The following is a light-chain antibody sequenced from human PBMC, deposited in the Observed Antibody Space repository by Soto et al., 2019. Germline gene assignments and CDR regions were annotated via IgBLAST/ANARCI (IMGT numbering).Light chain of an antibody. Sequence: DIQMTQSPSTLSASVGDRVTITCRASPSISSWLAWYQQKPGKAPKLLIYDASSLESGVLSRFSGSGSGTEFSLTISSLQPDDFATYYCQQYNSYSKWTFGQGTKVEIK. CDR2: DAS. J-gene: IGKJ1*01. V-gene: IGKV1-5*01. CDR3: QQYNSYSKWT. CDR1: PSISSW.